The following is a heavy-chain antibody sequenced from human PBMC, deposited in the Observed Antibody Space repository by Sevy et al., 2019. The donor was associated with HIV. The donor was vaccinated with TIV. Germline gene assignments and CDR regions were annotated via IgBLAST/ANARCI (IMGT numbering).Heavy chain of an antibody. CDR3: ARDAYSSSWYASPPGYYMDV. V-gene: IGHV3-7*03. CDR2: IKQDGSEK. CDR1: GFTFSSYW. Sequence: GGSLRLSCAASGFTFSSYWMSWVRQAPGKGLEWVANIKQDGSEKYYVDSVKGRFTISRDNAKNSLYLQMNSLRAEDTTVYYCARDAYSSSWYASPPGYYMDVWGKGTTVTVSS. J-gene: IGHJ6*03. D-gene: IGHD6-13*01.